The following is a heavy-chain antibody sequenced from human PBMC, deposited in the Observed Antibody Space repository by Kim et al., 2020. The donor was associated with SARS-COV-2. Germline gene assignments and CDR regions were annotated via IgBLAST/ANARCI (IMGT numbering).Heavy chain of an antibody. J-gene: IGHJ2*01. CDR2: IYPNGHT. CDR3: ASQGAKGGYSLSYFDL. D-gene: IGHD1-1*01. V-gene: IGHV4-4*02. Sequence: SETLSLTCGVSGGSIRSSNWWSWVRQPPGKGLEWIAEIYPNGHTNYNPSLKSRVTISIDNSKNQLSLRLRSVTAADTAVYYCASQGAKGGYSLSYFDLWG. CDR1: GGSIRSSNW.